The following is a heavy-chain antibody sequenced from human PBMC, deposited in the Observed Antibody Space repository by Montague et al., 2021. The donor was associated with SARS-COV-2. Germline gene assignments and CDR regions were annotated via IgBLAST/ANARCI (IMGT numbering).Heavy chain of an antibody. D-gene: IGHD5-24*01. Sequence: SETLSLTCSVSGASISSNYWCWIRKPPGKGLEWIGYIYYSGSTNYNHYPTRRVTISVDTSKNQFPLKLSTVTVADTDVYYCARVFPRWLQFDPCFDYWGQGTLVTVSS. J-gene: IGHJ4*02. V-gene: IGHV4-59*01. CDR1: GASISSNY. CDR3: ARVFPRWLQFDPCFDY. CDR2: IYYSGST.